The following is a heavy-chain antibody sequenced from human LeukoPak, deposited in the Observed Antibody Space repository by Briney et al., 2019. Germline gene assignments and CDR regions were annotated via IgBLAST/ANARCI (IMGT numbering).Heavy chain of an antibody. V-gene: IGHV4-59*01. CDR2: IYYSGST. CDR3: ARDWVYCSGGSCYSLAAFDI. CDR1: GGSISSYY. J-gene: IGHJ3*02. D-gene: IGHD2-15*01. Sequence: SETLFLTCTVSGGSISSYYWSWIRQPPGKGLEWIGYIYYSGSTNYNPSLKSRVTISVDTSKNQFSLKLSSVTAADTAVYYCARDWVYCSGGSCYSLAAFDIWGQGTMVTVSS.